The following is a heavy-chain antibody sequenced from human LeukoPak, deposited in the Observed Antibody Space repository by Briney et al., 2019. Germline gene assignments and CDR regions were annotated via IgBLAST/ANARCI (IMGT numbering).Heavy chain of an antibody. CDR3: ARGRPYYYDRSFSYYFDY. J-gene: IGHJ4*02. CDR1: GGSFSGYY. V-gene: IGHV4-34*01. CDR2: INHSGST. D-gene: IGHD3-22*01. Sequence: KPSETLSLTCAVYGGSFSGYYWSWIRQPPGKGLEWIGEINHSGSTNYNPSLKSRVTISVDTSKNQFSLKLSSVTAADTAVYYCARGRPYYYDRSFSYYFDYWGQGTLVTVSS.